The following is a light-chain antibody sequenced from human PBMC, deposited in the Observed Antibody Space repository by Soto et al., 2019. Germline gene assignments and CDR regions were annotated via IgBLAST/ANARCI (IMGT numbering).Light chain of an antibody. CDR1: SSDFGGYNC. Sequence: QSALTQPASVSGSPGQSITISCSGTSSDFGGYNCVSWYQQHPGKAPKLLIYDVTNRPSGVSSRFSGSKFGNTASLTISGLQAEDEGDYYCSSYTTTTTVVAFGGGTKLTVL. J-gene: IGLJ2*01. CDR3: SSYTTTTTVVA. V-gene: IGLV2-14*03. CDR2: DVT.